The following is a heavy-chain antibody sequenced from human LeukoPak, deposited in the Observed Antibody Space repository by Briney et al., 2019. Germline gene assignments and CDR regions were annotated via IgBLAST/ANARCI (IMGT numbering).Heavy chain of an antibody. Sequence: GASVKVSCKASGDTFSDYYAHWVRQAPGQGLEWMGWINPNNGGTNYAQKFQGRVTMTRDTSISTAYMELSRLRSDDTAVYYCASVPMDSSGHLGYWGQGTLVTVSS. CDR3: ASVPMDSSGHLGY. V-gene: IGHV1-2*02. D-gene: IGHD3-22*01. J-gene: IGHJ4*02. CDR2: INPNNGGT. CDR1: GDTFSDYY.